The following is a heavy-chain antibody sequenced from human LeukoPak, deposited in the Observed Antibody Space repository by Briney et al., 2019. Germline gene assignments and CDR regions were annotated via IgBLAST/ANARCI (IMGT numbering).Heavy chain of an antibody. D-gene: IGHD1-1*01. V-gene: IGHV4-59*08. CDR1: GGSLSGFF. J-gene: IGHJ4*02. CDR2: VYNSGST. Sequence: PSETLSLTCTVSGGSLSGFFWSWIRQPPGKGLEWIGYVYNSGSTDYNPSLRSRVTISEDRSNHQFSLKLNFVTAADTAVYYCARASPNWNPPDYWGQGTLVTVSS. CDR3: ARASPNWNPPDY.